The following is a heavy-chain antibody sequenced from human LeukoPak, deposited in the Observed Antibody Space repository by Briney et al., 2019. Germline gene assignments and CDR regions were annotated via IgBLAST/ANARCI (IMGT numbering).Heavy chain of an antibody. CDR2: IYYSGST. V-gene: IGHV4-59*01. CDR3: ASAYCSGGSCYFDY. CDR1: GGSISSYY. D-gene: IGHD2-15*01. J-gene: IGHJ4*02. Sequence: PSETLPLTCTVSGGSISSYYWSWIRQPPGKGLEWIGYIYYSGSTNYNPSLKSRVTISVDTSKNQFSLKLSSVTAADTAVYYCASAYCSGGSCYFDYWGQGTLVTVSS.